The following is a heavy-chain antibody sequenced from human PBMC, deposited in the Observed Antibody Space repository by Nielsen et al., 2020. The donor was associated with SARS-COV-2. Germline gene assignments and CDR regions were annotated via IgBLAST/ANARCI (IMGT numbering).Heavy chain of an antibody. D-gene: IGHD3-3*01. CDR1: GGTFSSYG. Sequence: KVPCKASGGTFSSYGICWVRLAPGQGLERMGGISHLFGTTNTAQKFQGRVTITAEESTSTAYMELRILRSDDTAVYYCARVLVIGYDFWSGFDYWCHGTLDTVAS. CDR2: ISHLFGTT. CDR3: ARVLVIGYDFWSGFDY. J-gene: IGHJ4*01. V-gene: IGHV1-69*01.